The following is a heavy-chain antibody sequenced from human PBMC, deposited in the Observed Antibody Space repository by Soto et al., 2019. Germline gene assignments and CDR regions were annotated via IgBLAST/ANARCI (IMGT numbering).Heavy chain of an antibody. V-gene: IGHV1-69*02. Sequence: GASVKVSCKASGGTFTSYTISWVRQAPGQGLEWMGRIIPILGIANYAQKFQGRVTTTADKSTSTAYMELSSLRSEDTALYYCARRSWDRSSWYRFDPWGQGTLVTVSS. CDR1: GGTFTSYT. CDR2: IIPILGIA. D-gene: IGHD6-13*01. CDR3: ARRSWDRSSWYRFDP. J-gene: IGHJ5*02.